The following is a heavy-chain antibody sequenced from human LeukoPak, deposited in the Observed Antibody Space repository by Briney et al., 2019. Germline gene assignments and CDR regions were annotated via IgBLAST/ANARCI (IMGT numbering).Heavy chain of an antibody. D-gene: IGHD2-15*01. V-gene: IGHV1-18*04. Sequence: ASVKVSCKASGYTFTGYYMHWVRQAPGQGLEWMGWISGYNGNTNYVQNLQGRVTMTTDTSTSTAYMELRSLRSDDTAVYYCARERRYCSGGSCYTPSGGMDVWGLGTTVTVSS. CDR2: ISGYNGNT. J-gene: IGHJ6*02. CDR1: GYTFTGYY. CDR3: ARERRYCSGGSCYTPSGGMDV.